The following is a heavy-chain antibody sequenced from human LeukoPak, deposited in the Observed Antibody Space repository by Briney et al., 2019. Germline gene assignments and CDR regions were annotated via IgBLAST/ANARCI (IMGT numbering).Heavy chain of an antibody. J-gene: IGHJ5*02. CDR1: GFTFSSYA. D-gene: IGHD2-2*01. V-gene: IGHV3-23*01. CDR2: ISGSGGST. Sequence: GGSLRLSCAASGFTFSSYAVSWVRQAPGKGLEWVSAISGSGGSTYYADSVKGRFTISRDNSKNTLYLQMNSLRAEDTAVYYCAKQKGYCSSTSCYRNWFDPWGQGTLVTVSS. CDR3: AKQKGYCSSTSCYRNWFDP.